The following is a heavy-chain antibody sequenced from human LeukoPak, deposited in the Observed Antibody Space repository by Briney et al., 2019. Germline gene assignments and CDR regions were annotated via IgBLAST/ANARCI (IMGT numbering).Heavy chain of an antibody. D-gene: IGHD3-9*01. CDR2: ISSSSSYT. Sequence: GGSLRLSCAASGFTFSDYYMSWIRQAPGKGLEWVSYISSSSSYTNYADPVKGRFTISRDNAKNSLYLQMNSLRAEDTAVYYCARVRDYDILAGYNDAFDIWGQGTMVTVSS. CDR1: GFTFSDYY. CDR3: ARVRDYDILAGYNDAFDI. J-gene: IGHJ3*02. V-gene: IGHV3-11*06.